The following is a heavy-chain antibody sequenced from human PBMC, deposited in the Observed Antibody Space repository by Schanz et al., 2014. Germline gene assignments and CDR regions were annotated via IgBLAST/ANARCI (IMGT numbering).Heavy chain of an antibody. CDR2: ITYDGSNK. CDR3: AGDWASGRYYSDY. Sequence: QVQLVESGGGLVKPGGSLRLSCAASGFIFNDYYMNWIRQAAGKGLEWVAAITYDGSNKYYAESVKGRFAISRDNSKDTLYLQMNSLRTEDTAVYYCAGDWASGRYYSDYWGQGTLVTVSS. J-gene: IGHJ4*02. V-gene: IGHV3-30*09. CDR1: GFIFNDYY. D-gene: IGHD1-26*01.